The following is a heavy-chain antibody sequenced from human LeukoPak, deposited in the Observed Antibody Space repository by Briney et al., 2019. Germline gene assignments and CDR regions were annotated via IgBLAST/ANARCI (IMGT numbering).Heavy chain of an antibody. CDR1: GYTFSSYS. D-gene: IGHD3-22*01. V-gene: IGHV3-21*01. CDR3: ARLRRNSDRSGYYYYYDY. J-gene: IGHJ4*02. Sequence: GGSLRLSCAASGYTFSSYSINSVRQAPGKGLEWVSSISVGSNYIYYADSVRGRFSISRGDARNSLYLQMDSLRGDDTAVYYCARLRRNSDRSGYYYYYDYWGQGTLVTVSS. CDR2: ISVGSNYI.